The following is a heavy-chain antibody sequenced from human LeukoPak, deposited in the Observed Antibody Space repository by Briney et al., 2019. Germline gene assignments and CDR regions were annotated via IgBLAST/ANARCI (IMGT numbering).Heavy chain of an antibody. CDR2: IRSKANSYAT. CDR1: GFTFGDYA. J-gene: IGHJ4*02. CDR3: VACSSTSCSHALGY. V-gene: IGHV3-73*01. D-gene: IGHD2-2*01. Sequence: GGSLRLSCTASGFTFGDYAMSWFRQAPGKGLEWVGRIRSKANSYATAYAASVKGRFTISRDDSKNTAYLQMNSLKTEDTAVYYCVACSSTSCSHALGYWGQGTLVTVSS.